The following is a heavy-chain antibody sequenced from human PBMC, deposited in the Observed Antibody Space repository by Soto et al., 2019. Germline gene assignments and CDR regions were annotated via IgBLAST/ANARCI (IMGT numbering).Heavy chain of an antibody. D-gene: IGHD5-18*01. CDR1: GGSFSGYY. Sequence: QVQLQQWGAGLLKPSETLSLTCAVYGGSFSGYYWNWIRQPPGKGLEWIGEINHSGSTNYNPSLMSRVTISVDTSKNQFSLILSSVTAAETAVYYGARRYGRNVDCWGQGTLVTVSS. V-gene: IGHV4-34*01. J-gene: IGHJ4*02. CDR3: ARRYGRNVDC. CDR2: INHSGST.